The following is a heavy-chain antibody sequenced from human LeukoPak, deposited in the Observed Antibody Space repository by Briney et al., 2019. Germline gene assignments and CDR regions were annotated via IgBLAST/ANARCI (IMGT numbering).Heavy chain of an antibody. Sequence: GGSLRLSCAASGFTFSSYAMSWVRQAPGKGLEWVTAISGSGGGTYYADSVKGRFTISRDNSKNTLYLQMNSLRAEDTAVYYCAKGFGISTGYYFDYWGQGTLVTVSS. D-gene: IGHD2-2*01. CDR2: ISGSGGGT. CDR3: AKGFGISTGYYFDY. J-gene: IGHJ4*02. CDR1: GFTFSSYA. V-gene: IGHV3-23*01.